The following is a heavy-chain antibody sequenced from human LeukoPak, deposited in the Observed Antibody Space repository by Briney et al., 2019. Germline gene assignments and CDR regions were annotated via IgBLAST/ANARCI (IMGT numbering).Heavy chain of an antibody. Sequence: SETLSPTCTVSGYSISSGYYWGWIRQPPGKGLEWIGSIYHSGSTYYNPSLKSRVIISVDTSKNQFSLKLSSVTAADTAVYYCASPGYSSDWYGYWGQGTLVTVSS. D-gene: IGHD6-19*01. CDR3: ASPGYSSDWYGY. CDR2: IYHSGST. CDR1: GYSISSGYY. V-gene: IGHV4-38-2*02. J-gene: IGHJ4*02.